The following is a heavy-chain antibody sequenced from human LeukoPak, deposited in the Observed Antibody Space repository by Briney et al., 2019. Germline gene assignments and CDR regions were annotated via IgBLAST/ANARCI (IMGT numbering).Heavy chain of an antibody. V-gene: IGHV3-7*03. CDR3: AKEGRSLQTY. D-gene: IGHD5-24*01. Sequence: GGSLRLSCAASGFMFSSNWMSWVRLAPGKGLEWVANIKEDGTETYYVDSVKDRFTISRDNAKNSLYLQMNSLRVEDTAVYYCAKEGRSLQTYWGQGTLVTVSS. CDR2: IKEDGTET. J-gene: IGHJ4*02. CDR1: GFMFSSNW.